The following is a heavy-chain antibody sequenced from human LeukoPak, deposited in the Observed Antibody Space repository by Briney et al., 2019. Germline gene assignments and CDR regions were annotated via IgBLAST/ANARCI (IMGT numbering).Heavy chain of an antibody. CDR1: GYTLTELS. CDR2: FDPEDGET. CDR3: ATARQWLLGLGY. Sequence: ASVKVSGKVSGYTLTELSMHWVRQAPGKGLEWMGGFDPEDGETIYAQKFQGRVTMTEDTSTDTAYMELSSLGSEDTAVYYCATARQWLLGLGYWGQGTLVTVSS. V-gene: IGHV1-24*01. J-gene: IGHJ4*02. D-gene: IGHD6-19*01.